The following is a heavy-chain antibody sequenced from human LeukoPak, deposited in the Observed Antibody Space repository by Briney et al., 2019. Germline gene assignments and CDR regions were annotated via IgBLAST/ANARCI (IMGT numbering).Heavy chain of an antibody. V-gene: IGHV1-69*06. CDR3: ARAKGLGRFGEKFDP. J-gene: IGHJ5*02. Sequence: SVKVSCKASGGTFSSYAISWVRQAPGQGLEWMGGIIPIFGTANYAQKFQGRVTITADKSTSTAYMELSSLRSEDTAVYYCARAKGLGRFGEKFDPWGQGTLVTVPS. CDR2: IIPIFGTA. D-gene: IGHD3-10*01. CDR1: GGTFSSYA.